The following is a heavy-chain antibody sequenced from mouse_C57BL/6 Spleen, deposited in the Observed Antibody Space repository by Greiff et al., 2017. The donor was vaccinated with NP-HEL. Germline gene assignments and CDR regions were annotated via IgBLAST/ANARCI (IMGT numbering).Heavy chain of an antibody. Sequence: EVQLQQSGPVLVKPGASVKMSCKASGYTFTDYYMNWVKQSHGKSLEWIGVINPYNGGTSYNQKFKGKATLTVDKSSSTAYMELNSLTSEDSAVYYCARSAPWSYFDYWGQGTTLTVSS. J-gene: IGHJ2*01. CDR1: GYTFTDYY. CDR2: INPYNGGT. V-gene: IGHV1-19*01. CDR3: ARSAPWSYFDY.